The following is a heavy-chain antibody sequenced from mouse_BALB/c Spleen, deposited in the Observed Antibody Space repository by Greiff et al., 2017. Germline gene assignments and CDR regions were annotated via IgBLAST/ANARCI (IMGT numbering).Heavy chain of an antibody. CDR2: ISDGGSYT. J-gene: IGHJ4*01. CDR3: ARLDPGYAMDY. CDR1: GFTFSDYY. V-gene: IGHV5-4*02. Sequence: DVKLVESGGGLVKPGGSLKLSCAASGFTFSDYYMYWVRQTPEKRLEWVATISDGGSYTYYPDSVKGRFTISRDNAKNNLYLQMSSLKSEDTAMYYCARLDPGYAMDYWGQGTSVTVSS.